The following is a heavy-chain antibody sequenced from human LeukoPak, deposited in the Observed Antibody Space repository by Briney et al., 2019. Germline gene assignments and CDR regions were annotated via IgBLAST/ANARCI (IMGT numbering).Heavy chain of an antibody. J-gene: IGHJ5*02. CDR1: GFTFSAYS. V-gene: IGHV3-48*02. CDR2: IGKSSENI. D-gene: IGHD6-6*01. CDR3: ARKNGKYSTRNNWSDP. Sequence: GGSLRLSCAASGFTFSAYSMNWVRQAPGKGLEWVSYIGKSSENIAYADSVKGRCTISRDDAKNSLYLQMNSLRDEDTAVYYCARKNGKYSTRNNWSDPWGQGTLVTVSS.